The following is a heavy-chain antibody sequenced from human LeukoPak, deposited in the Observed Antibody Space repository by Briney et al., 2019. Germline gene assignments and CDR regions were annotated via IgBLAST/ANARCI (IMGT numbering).Heavy chain of an antibody. CDR3: ARVRYCSSTTCRGAFDI. CDR1: GFTFSDHY. CDR2: ARNKANSYAT. Sequence: GGSLRLSCAVSGFTFSDHYMDWVRQAPGKGLEWVGRARNKANSYATEYAASVKGRFTISRDDSENSLYLQMKSLKTEDTAVYYCARVRYCSSTTCRGAFDIWGQGTMVTVSS. D-gene: IGHD2-2*01. J-gene: IGHJ3*02. V-gene: IGHV3-72*01.